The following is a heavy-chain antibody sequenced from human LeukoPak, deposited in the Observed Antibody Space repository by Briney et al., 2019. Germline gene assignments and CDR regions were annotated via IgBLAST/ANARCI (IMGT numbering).Heavy chain of an antibody. Sequence: GGSLRLSCAASGFTFNNYAMSWVRQAPGKGLEWVAAISGKGGLSYYKDSVKGRFTIPRDNPKNTLYLLMNSLSAEDTALYYCAKEQTSSSYFDYWGQGTLVTVAS. CDR2: ISGKGGLS. V-gene: IGHV3-23*01. D-gene: IGHD1-14*01. J-gene: IGHJ4*02. CDR1: GFTFNNYA. CDR3: AKEQTSSSYFDY.